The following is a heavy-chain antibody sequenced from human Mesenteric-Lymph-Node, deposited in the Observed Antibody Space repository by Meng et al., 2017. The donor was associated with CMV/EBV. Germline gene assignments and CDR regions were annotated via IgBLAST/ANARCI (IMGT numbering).Heavy chain of an antibody. CDR1: GFTFSSYA. J-gene: IGHJ5*02. D-gene: IGHD6-6*01. CDR3: AKGNIATRPAWFDA. V-gene: IGHV3-23*03. CDR2: IYSGGSST. Sequence: GGSLRLSCAASGFTFSSYAMSWVRQAPGKGLEWVSLIYSGGSSTYYADSVKGRFTISRDNSKNTLYLQMNSLRAEDTAVYYCAKGNIATRPAWFDAWGQGTLVTVSS.